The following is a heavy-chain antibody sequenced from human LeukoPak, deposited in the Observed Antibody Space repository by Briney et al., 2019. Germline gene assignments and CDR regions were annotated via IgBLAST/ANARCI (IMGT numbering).Heavy chain of an antibody. J-gene: IGHJ6*02. CDR1: GFTFSSYW. CDR3: ARDQWDLYYYYGMDV. CDR2: INSDGSST. V-gene: IGHV3-74*01. D-gene: IGHD1-26*01. Sequence: GGSLRLSCAASGFTFSSYWMHWVRQAPGKGLVWVSRINSDGSSTSYADSVKGRFTISRDNAKNTLYLQMNSLRAEDTAVYYCARDQWDLYYYYGMDVWGQGTAVTVSS.